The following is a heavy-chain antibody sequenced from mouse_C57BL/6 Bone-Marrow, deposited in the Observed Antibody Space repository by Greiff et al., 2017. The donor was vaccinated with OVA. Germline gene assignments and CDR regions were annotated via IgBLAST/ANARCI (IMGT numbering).Heavy chain of an antibody. CDR2: ISYDGSN. D-gene: IGHD2-3*01. J-gene: IGHJ4*01. Sequence: DVHLVESGPGLVKPSQSLSLTCSVTGYSFTSGYFWYWIRQFPGNKLEWMVYISYDGSNNYNPSLKNRISITRDTSKNQFFLKLNYVTTKDTATNYCAGYDPYYAMDYWGQGTSVTVSS. CDR1: GYSFTSGYF. CDR3: AGYDPYYAMDY. V-gene: IGHV3-6*01.